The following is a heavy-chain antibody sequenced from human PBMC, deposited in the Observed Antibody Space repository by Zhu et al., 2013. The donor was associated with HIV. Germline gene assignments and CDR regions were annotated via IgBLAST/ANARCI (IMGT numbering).Heavy chain of an antibody. V-gene: IGHV1-2*02. CDR1: EYAFTGHY. D-gene: IGHD3-10*01. CDR3: ARDPLIKISGNALDV. CDR2: INPYNGAT. Sequence: QLQLAQSGAEVTKTGTTVKVSCKTNEYAFTGHYIHWVRQAPGQGPEWMGWINPYNGATSSAQNFRGRVTMTRDTSLSTAYMELTSLTSDDTGVYYCARDPLIKISGNALDVWGQGTMVTVSS. J-gene: IGHJ3*01.